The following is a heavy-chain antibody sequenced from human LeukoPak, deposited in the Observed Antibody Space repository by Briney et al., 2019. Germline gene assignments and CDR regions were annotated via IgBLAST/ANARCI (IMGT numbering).Heavy chain of an antibody. CDR3: AKSRATDFDY. CDR2: ISGDST. CDR1: GFTFEDYA. D-gene: IGHD1-26*01. V-gene: IGHV3-43*02. Sequence: GGSLRLSCAASGFTFEDYAMHWVRQAPGKGLEWVSLISGDSTYYADSVKGRFTISRDNSNISLYLQMNSLRTEDTALYYCAKSRATDFDYWGQGTLVTVSS. J-gene: IGHJ4*02.